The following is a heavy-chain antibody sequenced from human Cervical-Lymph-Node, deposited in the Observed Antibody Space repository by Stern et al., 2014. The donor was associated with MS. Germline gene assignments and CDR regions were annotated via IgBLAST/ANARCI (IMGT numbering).Heavy chain of an antibody. J-gene: IGHJ4*02. D-gene: IGHD1-14*01. V-gene: IGHV5-51*01. Sequence: EVQLVQSGAELIRPGESLKISCKGSGFKFSIYWIAWVRQMPGQGLEWMGIIYPGDSETRYSTSFQGQGTMSGDTSTTHADLQCGSLNASDTAMYFCARQTTAWASDVWGQGTLVTVSS. CDR2: IYPGDSET. CDR1: GFKFSIYW. CDR3: ARQTTAWASDV.